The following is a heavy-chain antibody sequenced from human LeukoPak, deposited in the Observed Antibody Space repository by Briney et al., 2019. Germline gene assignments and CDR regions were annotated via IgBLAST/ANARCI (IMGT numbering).Heavy chain of an antibody. D-gene: IGHD4-17*01. CDR2: IYYSESA. V-gene: IGHV4-30-4*01. CDR3: ARDDYGDYGAFDI. CDR1: GGSISSGDYY. J-gene: IGHJ3*02. Sequence: SQTLSLTCTVSGGSISSGDYYWSWIRQPPGKGLEWIGYIYYSESAYYNPSLKSRVTISVDTSKNQFSLKLSSVTAADTAVYYCARDDYGDYGAFDIWGQGTMVTVSS.